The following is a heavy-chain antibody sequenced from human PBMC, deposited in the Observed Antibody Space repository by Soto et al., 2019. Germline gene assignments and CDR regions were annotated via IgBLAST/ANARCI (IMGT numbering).Heavy chain of an antibody. CDR3: ATRYVGWLGAYGMDV. CDR1: GYSFTSYW. D-gene: IGHD3-10*01. J-gene: IGHJ6*02. V-gene: IGHV5-10-1*01. Sequence: PGESLKISCKGSGYSFTSYWISWVRQMPGKGLEWMGRIDPSDSYTNYSPSFQGHVTISADKSISTAYLQWSSLKASDTAMYYCATRYVGWLGAYGMDVWGQGTTVTVSS. CDR2: IDPSDSYT.